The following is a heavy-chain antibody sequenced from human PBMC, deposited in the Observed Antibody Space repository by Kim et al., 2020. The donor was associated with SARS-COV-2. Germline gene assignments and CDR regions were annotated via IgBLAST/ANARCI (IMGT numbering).Heavy chain of an antibody. Sequence: GGSLRLSCAASGFTVSSNYMSWVRQAPGKGLEWVSVIYSGGSTYYADSVKGRFTISRDNSKNTLYLQMNSLRAEDTAVYYCARDRMETVTTRDAFDIWGQGTMVTVSS. CDR2: IYSGGST. J-gene: IGHJ3*02. V-gene: IGHV3-66*01. CDR3: ARDRMETVTTRDAFDI. CDR1: GFTVSSNY. D-gene: IGHD4-17*01.